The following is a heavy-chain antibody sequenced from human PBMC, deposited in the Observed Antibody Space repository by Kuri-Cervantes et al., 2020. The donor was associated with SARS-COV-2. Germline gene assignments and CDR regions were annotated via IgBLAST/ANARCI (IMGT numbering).Heavy chain of an antibody. CDR3: ARDKWFGDGYYYYGMDV. D-gene: IGHD3-10*01. J-gene: IGHJ6*02. CDR1: GYTFTSYY. CDR2: INPSGGST. V-gene: IGHV1-46*01. Sequence: ASVKVSCKASGYTFTSYYMHWVRQAPGQGLEWMGIINPSGGSTSYAQKFQGRVTMTRDTSTSTVYMELSSLSSEDTAVYYCARDKWFGDGYYYYGMDVWGQGTTVTVSS.